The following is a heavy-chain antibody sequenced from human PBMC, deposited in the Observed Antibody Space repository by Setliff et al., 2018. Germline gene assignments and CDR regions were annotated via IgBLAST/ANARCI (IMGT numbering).Heavy chain of an antibody. V-gene: IGHV4-39*01. Sequence: SETLSLTCTVSGGSINSSVYYWGWIRQPPGKGLEWIGRIYHGGDTYYNASLKSRLTISVDTSKNQFSLKLRSVTAAGTAVYYCARTGTYRYFDYWGQGALVTVSS. CDR2: IYHGGDT. CDR1: GGSINSSVYY. D-gene: IGHD1-1*01. CDR3: ARTGTYRYFDY. J-gene: IGHJ4*02.